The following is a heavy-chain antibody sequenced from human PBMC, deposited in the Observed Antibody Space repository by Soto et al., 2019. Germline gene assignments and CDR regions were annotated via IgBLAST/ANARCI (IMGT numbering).Heavy chain of an antibody. CDR2: ISAYNGNT. CDR1: GYTFTSYG. V-gene: IGHV1-18*01. J-gene: IGHJ6*03. D-gene: IGHD1-7*01. CDR3: ARVQGRNYVVEYYYYMDV. Sequence: GASVKVSCKASGYTFTSYGISWVRQAPGQGLEWMGWISAYNGNTNYAQKLQGRVTMTTDTSTSTAYMELRSLRSDDTAVYYCARVQGRNYVVEYYYYMDVWGKGTTVTVSS.